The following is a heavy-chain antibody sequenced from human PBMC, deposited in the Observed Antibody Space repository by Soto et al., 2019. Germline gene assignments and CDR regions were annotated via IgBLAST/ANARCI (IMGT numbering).Heavy chain of an antibody. CDR1: GGSISNYY. CDR2: IYYSGST. V-gene: IGHV4-59*06. Sequence: SETLSLTCIVSGGSISNYYWSWIRQHPGKGLEWIGYIYYSGSTYYNPSLKSRVTISVDTSKDQFSLKLSSVTAADTAVYYCARDFTDSSGPTLGMGVWGQGTTVTVSS. D-gene: IGHD6-19*01. CDR3: ARDFTDSSGPTLGMGV. J-gene: IGHJ6*02.